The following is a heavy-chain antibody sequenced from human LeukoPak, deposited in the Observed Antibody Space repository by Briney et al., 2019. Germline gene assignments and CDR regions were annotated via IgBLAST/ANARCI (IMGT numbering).Heavy chain of an antibody. Sequence: SETLSLTCTVSGGSISSSSYYWGWIRQPPGKGLEWIGSVYYSGSTYYNPSLKSRFTISVDTSKNQFSLKLSSVTAADTAVYYCARHQHVAGDDILTGYSYFDYWGQGTLVTVSS. J-gene: IGHJ4*02. CDR2: VYYSGST. V-gene: IGHV4-39*01. D-gene: IGHD3-9*01. CDR1: GGSISSSSYY. CDR3: ARHQHVAGDDILTGYSYFDY.